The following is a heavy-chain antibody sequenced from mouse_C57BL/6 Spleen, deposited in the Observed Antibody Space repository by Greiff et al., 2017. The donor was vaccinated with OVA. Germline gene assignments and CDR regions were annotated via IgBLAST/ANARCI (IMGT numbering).Heavy chain of an antibody. V-gene: IGHV2-2*01. Sequence: VQLQESGPGLVQPSQSLSITCTVSGFSLTSYGVHWVRQSPGKGLEWLGVIWSGGSTDYNAAFISRLSSSKDNSKSQVFFKMNSLQADDTAIYYCARKGYGYDGAWFAYWGQGTLVTVSA. D-gene: IGHD2-2*01. J-gene: IGHJ3*01. CDR1: GFSLTSYG. CDR3: ARKGYGYDGAWFAY. CDR2: IWSGGST.